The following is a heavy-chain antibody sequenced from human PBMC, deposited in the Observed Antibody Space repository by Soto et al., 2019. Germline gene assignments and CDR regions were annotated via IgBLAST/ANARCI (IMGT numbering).Heavy chain of an antibody. CDR2: IIPIFGTA. D-gene: IGHD1-26*01. CDR1: GGTFSSYA. Sequence: QVQLVQSGAEVKNPGSSVKVSCKASGGTFSSYAISWVRQAPGQGLEWMGGIIPIFGTANYAQKFQGRATIPSNETTSTAYRKLSSLRSEDTAVYYCARDPEMAKIGSYFDYWGQGTLVPVSS. J-gene: IGHJ4*02. V-gene: IGHV1-69*01. CDR3: ARDPEMAKIGSYFDY.